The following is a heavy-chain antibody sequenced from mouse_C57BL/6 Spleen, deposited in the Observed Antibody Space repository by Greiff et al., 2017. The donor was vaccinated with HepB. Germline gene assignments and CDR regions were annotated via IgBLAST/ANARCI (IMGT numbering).Heavy chain of an antibody. V-gene: IGHV1-64*01. J-gene: IGHJ4*01. D-gene: IGHD2-4*01. Sequence: QVQLQQPGAELVKPGASVKLSCKASGYTFTSYWMHWVKQRPGQGLEWIGMIHPNSGSTNYNEKFKSKATLTADKSSSTAYMQLSSLTSEDSAVYFCARSYDYGGGYAMDYWGQGTSVTVSS. CDR1: GYTFTSYW. CDR3: ARSYDYGGGYAMDY. CDR2: IHPNSGST.